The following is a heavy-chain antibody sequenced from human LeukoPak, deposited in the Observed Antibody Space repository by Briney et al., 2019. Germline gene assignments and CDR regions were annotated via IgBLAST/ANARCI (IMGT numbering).Heavy chain of an antibody. CDR1: GFTFSSYG. CDR3: AKDLRGALGVVDY. D-gene: IGHD3-10*01. Sequence: GESLRLSCAASGFTFSSYGMHWVRQAPGKGLEWVAVISYDGSNKYYADSAKGRFTISRDNSKNTLYLQMNSLRAEDTAVYYCAKDLRGALGVVDYWGQGTLVTVSS. J-gene: IGHJ4*02. CDR2: ISYDGSNK. V-gene: IGHV3-30*18.